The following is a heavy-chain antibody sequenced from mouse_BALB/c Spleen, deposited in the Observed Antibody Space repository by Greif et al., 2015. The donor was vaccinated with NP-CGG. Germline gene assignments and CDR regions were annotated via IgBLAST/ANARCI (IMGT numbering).Heavy chain of an antibody. CDR1: GFNIKDYY. CDR3: VRYYFGYYFDY. CDR2: IVPATDNT. J-gene: IGHJ2*01. D-gene: IGHD2-2*01. V-gene: IGHV14-3*02. Sequence: VQLQQSGAEVVKPGASVKLSCTASGFNIKDYYMHWVKQRPEQGLEWIGRIVPATDNTKFDPKFQDRATITADTSSNPASLQRSSLTSEDTAVYYCVRYYFGYYFDYWGQGTTLTVSS.